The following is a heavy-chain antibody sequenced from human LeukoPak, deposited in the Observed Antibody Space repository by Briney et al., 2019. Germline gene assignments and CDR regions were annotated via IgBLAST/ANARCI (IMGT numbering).Heavy chain of an antibody. CDR3: TAGTGRSDFDY. Sequence: PGGSLRLSCAASGFTFSNAWMSWVRQAPGRGLEWVGRIKRKGDDGTIDYAAPMKGRLSISRDDSKNTLYLQMNSLKSEDTAVYYCTAGTGRSDFDYWGQGTLVTVSS. J-gene: IGHJ4*02. D-gene: IGHD3/OR15-3a*01. V-gene: IGHV3-15*01. CDR1: GFTFSNAW. CDR2: IKRKGDDGTI.